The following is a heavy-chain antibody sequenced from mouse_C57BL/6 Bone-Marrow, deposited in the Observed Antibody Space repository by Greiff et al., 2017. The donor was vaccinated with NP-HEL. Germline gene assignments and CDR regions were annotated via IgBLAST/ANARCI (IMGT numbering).Heavy chain of an antibody. Sequence: VQLQQSGAELVRPGASVKLSCTASGFNITDDYMHWVKQRPEQGLEWIGWIDPENGDTEYASKFQGTATITADTSSNTAYLQLSSLTSEDTAVYYCTTPYDFDYWGQGTTLTVSS. CDR1: GFNITDDY. CDR3: TTPYDFDY. CDR2: IDPENGDT. V-gene: IGHV14-4*01. D-gene: IGHD2-3*01. J-gene: IGHJ2*01.